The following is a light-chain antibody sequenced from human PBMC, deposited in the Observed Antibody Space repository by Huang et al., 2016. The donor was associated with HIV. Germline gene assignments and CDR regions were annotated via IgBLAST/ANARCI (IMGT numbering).Light chain of an antibody. V-gene: IGKV2D-29*02. CDR3: MQRTQRPLT. CDR2: EGS. CDR1: QSLLHSDGETS. J-gene: IGKJ4*01. Sequence: DIVMTQTPLSLSVTPGQPASISCKSSQSLLHSDGETSWDWYLHKPGQSPQLLIYEGSNLFDGVPERFSGSGSGTDFTLRISRVEAEDVGVYYCMQRTQRPLTFGGGTKVEIK.